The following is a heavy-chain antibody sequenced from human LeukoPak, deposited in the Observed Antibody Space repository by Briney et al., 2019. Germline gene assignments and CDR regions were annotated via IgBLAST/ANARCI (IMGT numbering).Heavy chain of an antibody. J-gene: IGHJ6*02. CDR2: ISSSGSTI. CDR1: GFTVSDYY. D-gene: IGHD1-26*01. V-gene: IGHV3-11*01. CDR3: ARVSRMQEWELLRSGMDV. Sequence: GGSLRLSCAASGFTVSDYYMSWIRQAPGKGLEWVSYISSSGSTIYYADSVKGRFTISRDNAKNSLYLQMNSLRAEDTAVYYCARVSRMQEWELLRSGMDVWGQGTTVTVSS.